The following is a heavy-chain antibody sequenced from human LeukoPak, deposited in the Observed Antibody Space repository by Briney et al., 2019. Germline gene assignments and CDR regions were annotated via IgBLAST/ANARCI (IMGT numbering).Heavy chain of an antibody. Sequence: PGGSLRLSCAASGFTFSSYSMNWVRQAPGKGLEWVSAISGSGGSTYYADSVKGRFTISRDNSKNTLYLQMNSLRAEDTAVYYCAKVYSYGYYFDYWGQGTLVTVSS. CDR3: AKVYSYGYYFDY. J-gene: IGHJ4*02. D-gene: IGHD5-18*01. V-gene: IGHV3-23*01. CDR2: ISGSGGST. CDR1: GFTFSSYS.